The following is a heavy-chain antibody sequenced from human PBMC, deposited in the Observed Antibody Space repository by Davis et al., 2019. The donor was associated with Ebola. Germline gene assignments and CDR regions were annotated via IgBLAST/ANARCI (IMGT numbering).Heavy chain of an antibody. Sequence: GESLKISCAASGFTFSDYYMSWIRQAPGKGLEWVSYISSSGSTIYYADSVKGRFTISRDNAKNSLYLQMNSLRAEDTAVYYCASNTWYYYGMDVWGQGTTVTVSS. J-gene: IGHJ6*02. CDR2: ISSSGSTI. CDR1: GFTFSDYY. CDR3: ASNTWYYYGMDV. D-gene: IGHD3-16*01. V-gene: IGHV3-11*01.